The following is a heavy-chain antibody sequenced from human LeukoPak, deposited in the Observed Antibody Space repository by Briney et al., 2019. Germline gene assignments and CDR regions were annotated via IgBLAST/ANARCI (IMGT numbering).Heavy chain of an antibody. J-gene: IGHJ4*02. D-gene: IGHD5-24*01. CDR1: GGSFSGYY. CDR3: ARGGYNPIDY. CDR2: INHSGST. V-gene: IGHV4-34*01. Sequence: PSETLSLTCAVYGGSFSGYYWSWIRQPPGKGLEWIGEINHSGSTNYNPSLKSRVTISVDTSKNQFSLKLSSVTAADTAVYYCARGGYNPIDYWGQGTLVTVSS.